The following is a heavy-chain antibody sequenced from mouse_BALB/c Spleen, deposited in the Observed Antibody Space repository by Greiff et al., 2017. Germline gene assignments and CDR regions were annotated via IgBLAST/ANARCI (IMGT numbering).Heavy chain of an antibody. Sequence: QVQLQQPGAELVRPGASVKLSCKASGYTFTSYWINWVKQRPGQGLEWIGNIYPSDSYTNYNQKFKDKATLTVDKSSSTAYMQLSSPTSEDSAVYYGTTNTTVVATDDWDIDVWGAGTTVTVSA. CDR2: IYPSDSYT. J-gene: IGHJ1*01. CDR3: TTNTTVVATDDWDIDV. CDR1: GYTFTSYW. D-gene: IGHD1-1*01. V-gene: IGHV1-69*02.